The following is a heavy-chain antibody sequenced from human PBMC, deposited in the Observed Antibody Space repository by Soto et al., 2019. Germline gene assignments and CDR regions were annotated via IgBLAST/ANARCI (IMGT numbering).Heavy chain of an antibody. CDR1: GYPFNTYG. CDR2: ISAYNGNT. CDR3: ARDRSATALGFARFDS. Sequence: QVQLVQSGVEVKKPGASVNVSCKASGYPFNTYGISWVRQAPGQGLEWMGWISAYNGNTHSAKKFQARVSMTTDTCTTTAYMEWRSLRSDDTAVYYCARDRSATALGFARFDSWGQGTLVTVSS. J-gene: IGHJ4*02. V-gene: IGHV1-18*01. D-gene: IGHD4-17*01.